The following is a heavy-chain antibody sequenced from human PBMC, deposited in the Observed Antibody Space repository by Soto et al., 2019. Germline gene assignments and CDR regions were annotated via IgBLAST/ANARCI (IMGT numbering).Heavy chain of an antibody. CDR2: INTYNGNT. Sequence: ASVKVSCKASGYTFTNYGISWVRQAPGQGLEWMGWINTYNGNTNHAQKLQGRVTMTTDTSTSTAYMELRSLRSDDTAVYYCARDGTCSGIEVSGRVQAPGAFDYW. CDR3: ARDGTCSGIEVSGRVQAPGAFDY. V-gene: IGHV1-18*01. J-gene: IGHJ4*01. CDR1: GYTFTNYG. D-gene: IGHD6-19*01.